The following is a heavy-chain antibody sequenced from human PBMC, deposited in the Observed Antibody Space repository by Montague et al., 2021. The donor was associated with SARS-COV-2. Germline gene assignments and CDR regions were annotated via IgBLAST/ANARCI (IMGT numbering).Heavy chain of an antibody. D-gene: IGHD4-23*01. CDR2: IYYSGST. J-gene: IGHJ2*01. CDR1: GDSITSGYYY. Sequence: TLSLTCIVSGDSITSGYYYWSWIPHRPGKGLEWIGYIYYSGSTYYNPSLQSRVTISVDTSKTQFSLKLSSVTAADTAVYYCARGLRWESWYFDLWGRGTLVTVSS. V-gene: IGHV4-30-4*08. CDR3: ARGLRWESWYFDL.